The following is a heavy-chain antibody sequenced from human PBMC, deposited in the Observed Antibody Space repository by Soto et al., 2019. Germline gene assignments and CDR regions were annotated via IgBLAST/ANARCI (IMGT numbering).Heavy chain of an antibody. CDR3: ARQPVVGTAFFDY. CDR1: GYTFTSYG. D-gene: IGHD6-19*01. V-gene: IGHV1-18*01. CDR2: ISAYNGNT. J-gene: IGHJ4*02. Sequence: ASVKVSCKASGYTFTSYGISWVRQAPGQGLEWMGWISAYNGNTNYAQKLQGRVTMTTDTSTITAHMELRSLRSDDTAVYYCARQPVVGTAFFDYWGQGTLVTVSS.